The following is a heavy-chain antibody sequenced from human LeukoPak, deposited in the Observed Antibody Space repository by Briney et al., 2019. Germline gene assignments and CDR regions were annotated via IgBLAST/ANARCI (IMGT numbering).Heavy chain of an antibody. D-gene: IGHD5-18*01. V-gene: IGHV3-48*01. CDR2: ISSSSSTI. J-gene: IGHJ6*02. Sequence: PEGSLRLSCAASGFTFSSYSMNWVRQAPGKGLEWVSYISSSSSTIYYADSVKGRFTISRDNAKNSLYLQMNSLRAEDTAVYYRASDPTTMLGMDVWGQGTTVTVSS. CDR3: ASDPTTMLGMDV. CDR1: GFTFSSYS.